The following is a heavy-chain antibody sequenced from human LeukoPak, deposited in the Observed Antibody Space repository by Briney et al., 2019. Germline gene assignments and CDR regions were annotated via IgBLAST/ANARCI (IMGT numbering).Heavy chain of an antibody. CDR3: ARGTSSSINFDY. CDR1: GASIRSYY. V-gene: IGHV4-59*01. D-gene: IGHD6-13*01. J-gene: IGHJ4*02. CDR2: IYYSGRT. Sequence: SETLSLTCTVSGASIRSYYWNWIRQPPGKGLEWIGYIYYSGRTNYNPSLKSRVTISVATSKTQFSLKLSSVTAADTAVYYCARGTSSSINFDYWGQGTLVTISS.